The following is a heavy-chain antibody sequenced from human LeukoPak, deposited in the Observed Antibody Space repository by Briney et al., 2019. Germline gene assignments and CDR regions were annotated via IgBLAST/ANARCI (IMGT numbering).Heavy chain of an antibody. V-gene: IGHV1-8*02. CDR1: GYTFTGYY. Sequence: GASVKVSCKASGYTFTGYYMHWVRQAPGQGLEWMGWMNPNSGNTGYAQKFQGRVTMTRNTSISTAYMELSSLRSEDTAVYYCARYYYDSSGYYRFFSYWGRGTLVTVSS. D-gene: IGHD3-22*01. J-gene: IGHJ4*02. CDR3: ARYYYDSSGYYRFFSY. CDR2: MNPNSGNT.